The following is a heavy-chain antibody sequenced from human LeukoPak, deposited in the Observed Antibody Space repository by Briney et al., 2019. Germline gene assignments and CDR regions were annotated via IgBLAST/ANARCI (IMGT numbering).Heavy chain of an antibody. CDR1: GFTFSSYG. J-gene: IGHJ4*02. V-gene: IGHV3-30*02. CDR2: IRYDGSNK. CDR3: AKGEGSSGYYFDY. D-gene: IGHD3-22*01. Sequence: GGSLRLSCAASGFTFSSYGMHWVRQAPGKGLEWVAFIRYDGSNKYYADSVKGRFTVSRDNSKNTLYLQMNSLRAEDTAVYYCAKGEGSSGYYFDYWGPGTLVTVSS.